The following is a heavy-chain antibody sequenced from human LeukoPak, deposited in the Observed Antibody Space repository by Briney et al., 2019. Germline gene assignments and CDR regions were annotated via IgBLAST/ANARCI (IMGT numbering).Heavy chain of an antibody. CDR3: AREVRAFDY. CDR1: RYTFTGFF. CDR2: INPDNGDT. V-gene: IGHV1-2*02. J-gene: IGHJ4*02. Sequence: ASVKVSCKASRYTFTGFFIHWVRQAPGQGLEWMGWINPDNGDTNYAQKFQGRVTMTRDASLSTAYMELNSLSSDDTAMYYCAREVRAFDYWGQGTLVTVSS. D-gene: IGHD3-10*01.